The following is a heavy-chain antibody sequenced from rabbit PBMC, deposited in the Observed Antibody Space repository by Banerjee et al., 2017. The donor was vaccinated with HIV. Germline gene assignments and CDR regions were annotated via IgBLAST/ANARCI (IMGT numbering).Heavy chain of an antibody. D-gene: IGHD6-1*01. CDR2: IYPGFGVT. Sequence: ELVESGGGLVQPGESLKLSCKASGIDFSSYGISWVRQAPGKGPEWIACIYPGFGVTNYANSMKGRFTISSDNAQNTVFPQMTSLTASDTATYFCARSASYASYGMDLWGPGTLVTVS. J-gene: IGHJ6*01. V-gene: IGHV1S47*01. CDR3: ARSASYASYGMDL. CDR1: GIDFSSYG.